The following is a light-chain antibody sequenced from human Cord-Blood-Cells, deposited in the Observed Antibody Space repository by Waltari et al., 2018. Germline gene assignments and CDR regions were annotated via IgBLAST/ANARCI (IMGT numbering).Light chain of an antibody. Sequence: DIQITQSPSPPSASAGDRVTLTCRASQSISSWLAWYQQKPGKAPKLLIYKASSLESGVPSRFSGSGSGTEFTLTISSLQPDDFATYYCQQYNSWTFGQGTKVEIK. V-gene: IGKV1-5*03. CDR1: QSISSW. CDR3: QQYNSWT. J-gene: IGKJ1*01. CDR2: KAS.